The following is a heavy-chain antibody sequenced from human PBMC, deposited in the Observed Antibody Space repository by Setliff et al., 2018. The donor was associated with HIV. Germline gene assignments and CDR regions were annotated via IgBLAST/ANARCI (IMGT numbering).Heavy chain of an antibody. V-gene: IGHV4-59*11. D-gene: IGHD1-26*01. CDR1: GGSISSHY. CDR2: ISYSGST. Sequence: SETLSLTCTVSGGSISSHYWTWIRQPPGKGLEWIGYISYSGSTNYNPSLKSRVTISVDTSKNQFSLKLSSVTAADTAVYYCARDLKSGSYSPGAFDIWGQGTMVTVSS. J-gene: IGHJ3*02. CDR3: ARDLKSGSYSPGAFDI.